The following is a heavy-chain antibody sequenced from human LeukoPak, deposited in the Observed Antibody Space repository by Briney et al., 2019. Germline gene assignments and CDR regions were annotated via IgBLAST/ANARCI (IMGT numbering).Heavy chain of an antibody. V-gene: IGHV3-30*03. D-gene: IGHD3-10*01. J-gene: IGHJ5*02. Sequence: GGSLRLSCAASGFTFSSYGIHWVRQAPGKGLEWVALISHDGSNKYFADSVKGRFTISRDNAKNTLYLQMNSLKTEDTAVYYCTRVSRITMVRGVTPNWFDPWGQGTLVTVSS. CDR1: GFTFSSYG. CDR2: ISHDGSNK. CDR3: TRVSRITMVRGVTPNWFDP.